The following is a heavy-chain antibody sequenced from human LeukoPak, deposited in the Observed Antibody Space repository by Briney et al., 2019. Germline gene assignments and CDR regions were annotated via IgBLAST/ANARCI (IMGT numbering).Heavy chain of an antibody. V-gene: IGHV3-66*01. CDR1: GFSVTSKY. J-gene: IGHJ4*02. Sequence: PGGSLRLSCAASGFSVTSKYINWVRQAPGKGLEWVLVVESGGDTSYANSVKGRFISSRDNSKNTVYLQMNSLRAEDTAVYYCAKGRSSWYQEYWGQGTLVTVSS. CDR3: AKGRSSWYQEY. CDR2: VESGGDT. D-gene: IGHD6-13*01.